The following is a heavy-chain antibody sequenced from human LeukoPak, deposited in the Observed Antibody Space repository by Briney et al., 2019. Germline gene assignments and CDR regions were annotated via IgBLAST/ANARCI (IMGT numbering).Heavy chain of an antibody. CDR3: ARVGLSGYGMDV. V-gene: IGHV3-53*01. Sequence: GGSLRLSCAASGFTVSNNYMTCVRQAPGKGLEWISVIYSGGSTYYADSVKGRFTISRDNSKNTLYLQMNSLRAEDTAVYYCARVGLSGYGMDVWGQGTTVTVSS. D-gene: IGHD2-15*01. J-gene: IGHJ6*02. CDR1: GFTVSNNY. CDR2: IYSGGST.